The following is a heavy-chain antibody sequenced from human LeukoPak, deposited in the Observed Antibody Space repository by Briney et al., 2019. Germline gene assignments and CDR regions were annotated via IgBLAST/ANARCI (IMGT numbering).Heavy chain of an antibody. CDR2: ISGSGDST. V-gene: IGHV3-23*01. J-gene: IGHJ4*02. D-gene: IGHD2-2*01. Sequence: GGSLRLSCVASEFAFSNFAMSWVRQAPGTGLEWVSAISGSGDSTYYADSVKGRFTISRDNSKDTLYLQMNSLRAEDTAVYFCATYIWGLGYCSRTSCYPQFWGRGTLVTVSS. CDR3: ATYIWGLGYCSRTSCYPQF. CDR1: EFAFSNFA.